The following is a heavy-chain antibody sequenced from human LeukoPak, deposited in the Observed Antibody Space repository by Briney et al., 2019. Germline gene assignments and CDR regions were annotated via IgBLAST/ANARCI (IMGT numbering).Heavy chain of an antibody. CDR1: GGTFSSYA. V-gene: IGHV1-69*04. Sequence: APVKVSCKASGGTFSSYAISWVRQAPGQGLEWMGRIIPIFGIANYAQKFQGRVTITADKSTSTAYMELSSLRSEDTAVYYCASGYSYGDGTYYFDYWGQGTLVTVSS. CDR2: IIPIFGIA. J-gene: IGHJ4*02. D-gene: IGHD5-18*01. CDR3: ASGYSYGDGTYYFDY.